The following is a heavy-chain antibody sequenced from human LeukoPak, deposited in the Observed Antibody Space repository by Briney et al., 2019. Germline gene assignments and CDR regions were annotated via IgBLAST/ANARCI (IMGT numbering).Heavy chain of an antibody. CDR2: IYHSGST. J-gene: IGHJ5*02. Sequence: PSETLSLTCTVSGDSFSAGVYWAWIRQPPGKGLEWIGSIYHSGSTYYNPSLKSRVSISVDKSKNQFSLNLSSVTAADTAVYFCARHPPYGDNGLDWLDPWGQATPVTVSS. D-gene: IGHD4-17*01. CDR1: GDSFSAGVY. CDR3: ARHPPYGDNGLDWLDP. V-gene: IGHV4-38-2*02.